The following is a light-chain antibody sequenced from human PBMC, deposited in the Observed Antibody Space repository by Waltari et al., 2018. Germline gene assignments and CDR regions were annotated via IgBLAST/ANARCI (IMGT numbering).Light chain of an antibody. V-gene: IGKV1-6*01. CDR1: QGIRND. CDR3: LQDYTFPRT. J-gene: IGKJ1*01. Sequence: AVQMTQSPSSLSASIGDRVTSTCRASQGIRNDLAWSQQKPGKAPKLLIYGASTLQTGVPSRFSGSGSGTDFTLVISSLQPEDFATYYCLQDYTFPRTFGQGTKVEIK. CDR2: GAS.